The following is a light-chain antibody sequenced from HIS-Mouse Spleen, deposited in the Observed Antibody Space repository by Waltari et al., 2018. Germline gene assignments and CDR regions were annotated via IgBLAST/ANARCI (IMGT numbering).Light chain of an antibody. J-gene: IGLJ2*01. V-gene: IGLV3-10*01. CDR3: YSTDSSGNHRV. CDR2: EDS. Sequence: SYELTQPPSVSVSPGQTARITCSGDALPKKYAYWYQQKSGQAPVLVIYEDSKRPSGIPERISGSSSGTIATLNISGAQVEDEADYYCYSTDSSGNHRVFGGGTKLTVL. CDR1: ALPKKY.